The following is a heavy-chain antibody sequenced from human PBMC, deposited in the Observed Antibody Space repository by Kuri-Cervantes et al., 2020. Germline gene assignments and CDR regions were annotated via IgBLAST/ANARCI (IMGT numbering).Heavy chain of an antibody. Sequence: SETLSLTCTVSGGSISSGDYYWSWIRQPPGKGLEWIGYIYYSGSTYYNPSLKSRVTISVDTSKNQFSLKLSSVTAADTAVYYCARGGISGSYYLDAFDIWGQGTMVTVSS. J-gene: IGHJ3*02. V-gene: IGHV4-30-4*01. CDR1: GGSISSGDYY. CDR3: ARGGISGSYYLDAFDI. CDR2: IYYSGST. D-gene: IGHD1-26*01.